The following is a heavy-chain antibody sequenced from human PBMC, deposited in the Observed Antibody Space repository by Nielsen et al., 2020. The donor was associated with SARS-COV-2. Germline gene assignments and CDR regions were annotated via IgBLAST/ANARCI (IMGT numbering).Heavy chain of an antibody. J-gene: IGHJ3*02. D-gene: IGHD6-19*01. CDR1: GFTFDDYA. CDR3: ARGGSGYRNAFDI. Sequence: SLKISCAASGFTFDDYAMHWVRQAPGKGLEWVSGISWNSGSIGYADSVKGRFTISRDNSKNTLYLQMNSLRAEDTAVYYCARGGSGYRNAFDIWGQGTMVTVSS. V-gene: IGHV3-9*01. CDR2: ISWNSGSI.